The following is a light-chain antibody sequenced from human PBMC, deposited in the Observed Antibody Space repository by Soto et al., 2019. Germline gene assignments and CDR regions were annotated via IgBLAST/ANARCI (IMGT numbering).Light chain of an antibody. Sequence: EIVLTQSPGTLSLSPGERATLSCRASQSVSSSYLAWYQQKPGQAPRLLIYGASSRATGIPDRFSGSGSGTDFPLTISRLEPEAFPVYYCQQYGSSPRTFGQGTRLEIK. V-gene: IGKV3-20*01. CDR1: QSVSSSY. CDR2: GAS. CDR3: QQYGSSPRT. J-gene: IGKJ5*01.